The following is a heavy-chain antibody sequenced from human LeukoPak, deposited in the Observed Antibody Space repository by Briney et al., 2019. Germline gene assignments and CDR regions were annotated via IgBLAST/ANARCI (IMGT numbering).Heavy chain of an antibody. D-gene: IGHD5-18*01. CDR2: IYTSGST. Sequence: SETLSLTCTVSGGSISSGSYYWSWIRQPAGKGLEWIGRIYTSGSTNYNPSLKSRVTISVDTSKNQFSLKLSSVTAADTAVYYCAKGYNYGPFDYWGQGTLVTVSS. CDR1: GGSISSGSYY. CDR3: AKGYNYGPFDY. J-gene: IGHJ4*02. V-gene: IGHV4-61*02.